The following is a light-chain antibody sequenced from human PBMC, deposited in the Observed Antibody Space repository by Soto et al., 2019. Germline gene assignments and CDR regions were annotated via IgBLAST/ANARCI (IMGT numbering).Light chain of an antibody. J-gene: IGKJ2*01. Sequence: DIVLTQSPGTLSLSPGERATLSCRASQSVRGNYLAWYQQKPGQAPRLLIYGASRRATGIPDRFSGSGSGTAFTLTISRLEPEDCAVYYCQQYDSSPLYTFGQGTKLEIK. CDR1: QSVRGNY. V-gene: IGKV3-20*01. CDR3: QQYDSSPLYT. CDR2: GAS.